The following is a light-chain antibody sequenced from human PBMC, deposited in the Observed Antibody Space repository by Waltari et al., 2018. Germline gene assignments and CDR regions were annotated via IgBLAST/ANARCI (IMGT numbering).Light chain of an antibody. V-gene: IGKV1-39*01. CDR2: AAS. CDR1: QSISNY. J-gene: IGKJ1*01. Sequence: DIQMTQSPSSLSASVGDRVTITCRASQSISNYLNWCHQKPGKAPKLLIYAASSLQSGVPSRFSGSGSGTDFTLTISSLQPEDFATYYCQQSYSTPWTFGQGTKVEIK. CDR3: QQSYSTPWT.